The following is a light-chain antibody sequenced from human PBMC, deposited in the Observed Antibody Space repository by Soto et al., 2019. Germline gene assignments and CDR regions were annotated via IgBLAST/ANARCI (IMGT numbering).Light chain of an antibody. CDR3: SSYSPSHVF. V-gene: IGLV2-8*01. J-gene: IGLJ2*01. CDR2: EVN. Sequence: QSALTQPPSASGSPGQSVTISCTGTSSDIGGYNYNYVSWYQQHPGKAPKLMIYEVNKRPSGVPDRFSGFKSGNTASLTVSGLRADDEAEYYCSSYSPSHVFFGGGTKLTVL. CDR1: SSDIGGYNYNY.